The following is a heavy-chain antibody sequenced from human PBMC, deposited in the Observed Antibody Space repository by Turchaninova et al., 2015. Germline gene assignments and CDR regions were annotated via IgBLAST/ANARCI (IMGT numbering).Heavy chain of an antibody. Sequence: GGGVVQPGRPRRVACGASGFNFNRYGRHWGRQAQGKGLEWGAGIWYDGSNKYYADSVKGRFTISRDNSKNTLYLQMNSLRAEDTAVYYCARVAGGRWDFDYWGQGTLVTVSS. CDR2: IWYDGSNK. CDR1: GFNFNRYG. J-gene: IGHJ4*02. D-gene: IGHD4-23*01. V-gene: IGHV3-33*01. CDR3: ARVAGGRWDFDY.